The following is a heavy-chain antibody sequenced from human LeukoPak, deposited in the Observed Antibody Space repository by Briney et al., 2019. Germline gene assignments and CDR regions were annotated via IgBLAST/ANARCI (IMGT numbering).Heavy chain of an antibody. Sequence: GGSLRLSCAASGFNFNNAWMSWVRQAPGKGLEWVGRIKSKDDGGTTYYAAPVKGRFTISRDNAKNSLYLQMNSLRAEDTAVYYCASDDYWGQGTLVTVSS. CDR3: ASDDY. CDR1: GFNFNNAW. J-gene: IGHJ4*02. V-gene: IGHV3-15*01. CDR2: IKSKDDGGTT.